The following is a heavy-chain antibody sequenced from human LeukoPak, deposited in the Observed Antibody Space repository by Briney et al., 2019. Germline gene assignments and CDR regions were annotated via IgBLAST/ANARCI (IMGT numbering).Heavy chain of an antibody. CDR1: GGTFSSYA. V-gene: IGHV1-69*04. CDR3: ARGEAVAGTYYYYGMDV. CDR2: IIPILGIA. D-gene: IGHD6-19*01. J-gene: IGHJ6*02. Sequence: EASVKVSCKASGGTFSSYAISWVRQAPGQGLEWMGRIIPILGIANYAQKFQGRVTITADKSTSTAYMELSSLRSEDTAVYYCARGEAVAGTYYYYGMDVWGQGTTVTVSS.